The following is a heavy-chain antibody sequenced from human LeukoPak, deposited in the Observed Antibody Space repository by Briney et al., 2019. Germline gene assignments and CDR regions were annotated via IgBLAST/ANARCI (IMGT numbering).Heavy chain of an antibody. CDR3: ARSGYAYGVDY. CDR1: GFTFNTYG. V-gene: IGHV3-21*01. Sequence: GGSLRLPCAASGFTFNTYGMSWVRQAPGKGLEWVSSISSSSSYIYYADSVKGRFTISRDNAKNSLYLQMNSLRAEDTAVYYCARSGYAYGVDYWGQGTLVTVSS. J-gene: IGHJ4*02. CDR2: ISSSSSYI. D-gene: IGHD5-12*01.